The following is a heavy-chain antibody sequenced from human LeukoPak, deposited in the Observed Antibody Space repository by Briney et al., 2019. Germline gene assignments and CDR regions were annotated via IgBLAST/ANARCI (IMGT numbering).Heavy chain of an antibody. D-gene: IGHD6-19*01. Sequence: PSETLSLTCTVSDVSISTYYCSWIRQPPGKGLEWIGYIYYSGSTNYNPSLKSRVTISVDTSKNQFSLKLSSVTAADTAVYYCARIGQWLVERDYWGQGTLVTVSS. V-gene: IGHV4-59*08. CDR2: IYYSGST. CDR3: ARIGQWLVERDY. J-gene: IGHJ4*02. CDR1: DVSISTYY.